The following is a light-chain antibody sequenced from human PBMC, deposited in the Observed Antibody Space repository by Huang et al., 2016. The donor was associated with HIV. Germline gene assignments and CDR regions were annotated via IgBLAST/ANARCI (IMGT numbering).Light chain of an antibody. CDR1: QSVSSY. CDR2: GAS. Sequence: EIVMTQSPATLSVSPGERATLSCRASQSVSSYLAWYQQKPGQAPRLLIDGASTRATGIPARFSGSGSGTEFTLTISSLQSEDFAVYYCQQYNNWRTFGQGTKVEIK. V-gene: IGKV3-15*01. CDR3: QQYNNWRT. J-gene: IGKJ1*01.